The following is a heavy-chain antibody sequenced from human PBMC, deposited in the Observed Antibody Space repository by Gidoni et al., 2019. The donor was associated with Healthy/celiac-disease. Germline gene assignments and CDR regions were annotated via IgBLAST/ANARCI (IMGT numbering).Heavy chain of an antibody. J-gene: IGHJ5*02. D-gene: IGHD5-12*01. Sequence: EVQLVESGGGLVQPGGSLRLSCAASGFTFSSYWMSWVRQAPGKGLEWVANIKQDGSEKYYVDSVKGRFTISRDNAKNSLYLQMNSLRAEDTAVYYCAREGYSGYGGWFDPWGQGTLVTVSS. CDR1: GFTFSSYW. CDR2: IKQDGSEK. V-gene: IGHV3-7*01. CDR3: AREGYSGYGGWFDP.